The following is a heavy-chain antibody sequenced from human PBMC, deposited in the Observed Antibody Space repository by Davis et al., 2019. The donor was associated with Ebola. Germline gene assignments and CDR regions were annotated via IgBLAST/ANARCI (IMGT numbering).Heavy chain of an antibody. CDR3: AKANNGWSYDVFDV. D-gene: IGHD6-19*01. J-gene: IGHJ3*01. Sequence: GGSLRLSCETSGFIFRNYVMSWVRQAPGKGLEWVSTFGTGGDTYYADSVKGRFTSSRDNSKSMVYLQARSLRAEDTALYYCAKANNGWSYDVFDVWGLGTMVIVSS. V-gene: IGHV3-23*01. CDR1: GFIFRNYV. CDR2: FGTGGDT.